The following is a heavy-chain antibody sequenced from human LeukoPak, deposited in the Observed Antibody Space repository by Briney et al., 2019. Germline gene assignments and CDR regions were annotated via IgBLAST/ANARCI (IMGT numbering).Heavy chain of an antibody. CDR2: ITSGSSYI. V-gene: IGHV3-21*01. Sequence: GGSLRLSCAASGFTFNSYSMNWVRQAPGKGLEWVSPITSGSSYIYYADSVKGRFTISRDNSKNKQYLQMNSLRAEDTAVYYCARGSEDYDSSGYYYDLGDYWGQGNLVTVSS. D-gene: IGHD3-22*01. CDR3: ARGSEDYDSSGYYYDLGDY. J-gene: IGHJ4*02. CDR1: GFTFNSYS.